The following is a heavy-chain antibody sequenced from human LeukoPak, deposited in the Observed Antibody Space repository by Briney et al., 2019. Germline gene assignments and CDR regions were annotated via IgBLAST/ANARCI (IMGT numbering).Heavy chain of an antibody. Sequence: GGSLRLSCAASGFTFSSYGMHWVRQAPGKGLEWVAFIRYDGSNKYYADSVKGRFTISRDNSKNTLYLQMNSLRAEDTAVYYCAKDWHYYDSSGYGPFDYWGQGTLVTVSS. J-gene: IGHJ4*02. CDR2: IRYDGSNK. CDR3: AKDWHYYDSSGYGPFDY. D-gene: IGHD3-22*01. V-gene: IGHV3-30*02. CDR1: GFTFSSYG.